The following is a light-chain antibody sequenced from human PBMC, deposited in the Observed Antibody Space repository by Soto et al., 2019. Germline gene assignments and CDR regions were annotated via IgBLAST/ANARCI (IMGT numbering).Light chain of an antibody. CDR3: QQYNNWPVTWT. CDR2: DAS. Sequence: EIVLTQSPDTLSVSPGERATLSCRASQSISRTLAWYQQKSGQPPRLLIYDASTRATGFPARFSGSGSGTEFTLTISSLQSEDFAVYYCQQYNNWPVTWTFGQGTKVDIK. CDR1: QSISRT. V-gene: IGKV3D-15*01. J-gene: IGKJ1*01.